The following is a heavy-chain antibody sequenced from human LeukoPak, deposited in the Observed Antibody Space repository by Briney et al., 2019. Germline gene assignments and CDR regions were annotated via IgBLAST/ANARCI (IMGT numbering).Heavy chain of an antibody. V-gene: IGHV3-7*01. CDR2: IKYDGSEK. CDR3: ARETRYSSGWYGY. J-gene: IGHJ4*02. CDR1: GFSFSSSYW. Sequence: GGSLRLSCAASGFSFSSSYWMHWVRQAPGKGLEWVANIKYDGSEKFYVDSVKGRFTISRDNAKNSLYLQMNSLRAEDTAMYYCARETRYSSGWYGYWGQGTLVTVSS. D-gene: IGHD6-19*01.